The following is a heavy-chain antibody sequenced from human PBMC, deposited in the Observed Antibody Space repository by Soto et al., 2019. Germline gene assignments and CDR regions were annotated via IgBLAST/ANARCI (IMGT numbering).Heavy chain of an antibody. V-gene: IGHV4-59*01. CDR1: GGSISSCY. Sequence: SETRCLTCTVSGGSISSCYWSLIRQPPGKELNWIGYIYYSGSTNYNPSLKSLVTISVDTSKSQFSLKLSCVTAAETAVYYCARDLGNYDILTGHHARWSFDLSGSAPLVTVSS. D-gene: IGHD3-9*01. J-gene: IGHJ2*01. CDR3: ARDLGNYDILTGHHARWSFDL. CDR2: IYYSGST.